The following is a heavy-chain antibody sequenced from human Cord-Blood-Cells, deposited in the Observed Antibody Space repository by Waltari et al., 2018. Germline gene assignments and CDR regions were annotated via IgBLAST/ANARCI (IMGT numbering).Heavy chain of an antibody. D-gene: IGHD6-6*01. V-gene: IGHV4-34*01. CDR3: ARVSLEQLVYFDY. Sequence: VQLPQWGAGLLKPSETLSLPCAVYGGSFSGYYWSWFPQPPGKGLEWIGEINHSGSPNYNPSLKSRVTISVDTSKNQFSLKLSSVTAADTAVYYCARVSLEQLVYFDYCGQGTLVTVSS. J-gene: IGHJ4*02. CDR1: GGSFSGYY. CDR2: INHSGSP.